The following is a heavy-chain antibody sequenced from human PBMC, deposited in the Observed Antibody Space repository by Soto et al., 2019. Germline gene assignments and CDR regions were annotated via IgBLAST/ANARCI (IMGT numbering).Heavy chain of an antibody. Sequence: QVQLVQSGAEVKKPGASVKVSCKASGYTFTSYGISWVRQAPGQGLEWMGWISAYNGNTNYAQKLQGRVTMTTDTSTSTAYMELRSLRSDDTAVYYCVRVVSLSLGRPDSGYPTDYWGQGTLVTVSS. V-gene: IGHV1-18*01. J-gene: IGHJ4*02. CDR2: ISAYNGNT. CDR3: VRVVSLSLGRPDSGYPTDY. CDR1: GYTFTSYG. D-gene: IGHD5-12*01.